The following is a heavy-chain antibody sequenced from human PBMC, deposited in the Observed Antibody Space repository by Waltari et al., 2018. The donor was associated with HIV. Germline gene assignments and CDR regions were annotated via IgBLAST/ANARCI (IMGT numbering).Heavy chain of an antibody. V-gene: IGHV1-8*01. D-gene: IGHD6-19*01. Sequence: QVQLVQSGAEVKKPGASVKVSCKASGYTFTSYDINWVRQATGQGLEWMGLMNPNSGNTGYAQKFQGRVTMTRNTSISTAYMELSSLRSEDTAVYYCARASYSSGWEPRGVDYWGQGTLVTVSS. CDR3: ARASYSSGWEPRGVDY. CDR1: GYTFTSYD. CDR2: MNPNSGNT. J-gene: IGHJ4*02.